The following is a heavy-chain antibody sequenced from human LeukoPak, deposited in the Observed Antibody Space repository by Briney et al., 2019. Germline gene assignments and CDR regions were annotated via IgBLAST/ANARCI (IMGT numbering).Heavy chain of an antibody. J-gene: IGHJ3*02. D-gene: IGHD3-10*01. CDR1: GFTFSSYS. Sequence: GGSLRLSCAASGFTFSSYSMNWVRQAPGKGLEWVSSISSSSSYIYYADSVKGRFTISRDNAKNSLYLQMNSLIAEDTAVYYCAXARLDXYGSGSYRYAFDIWGQGTMVTVSS. CDR3: AXARLDXYGSGSYRYAFDI. CDR2: ISSSSSYI. V-gene: IGHV3-21*01.